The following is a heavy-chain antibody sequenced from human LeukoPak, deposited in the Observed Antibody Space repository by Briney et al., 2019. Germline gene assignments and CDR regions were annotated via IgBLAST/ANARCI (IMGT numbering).Heavy chain of an antibody. V-gene: IGHV3-23*01. J-gene: IGHJ4*02. CDR2: ISSSGDRT. Sequence: GGSLRLSCAASGFTFSTYAMSWVRQAPGKGLEWVSSISSSGDRTLYADSVKDRFTISRDNSENTLYLQMSRLRAEDTAVYYCAKDRPNYHESNGHYYRPNGDYWGQGTLVTVSS. D-gene: IGHD3-22*01. CDR3: AKDRPNYHESNGHYYRPNGDY. CDR1: GFTFSTYA.